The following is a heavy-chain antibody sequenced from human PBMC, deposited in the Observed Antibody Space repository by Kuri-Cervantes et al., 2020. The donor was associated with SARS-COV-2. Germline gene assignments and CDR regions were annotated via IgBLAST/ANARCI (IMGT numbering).Heavy chain of an antibody. V-gene: IGHV4-39*01. J-gene: IGHJ6*02. Sequence: SETLSLTCTVSGGSISSSSYFWGCIRQPPGKGLEWIGSIYYSGSTYYNPSLKSRVTISVDTSKNQFSLKLSSVTAADTAVYYCARRVPPWYDFWSGYYGMDVWGQGTTVTVSS. CDR3: ARRVPPWYDFWSGYYGMDV. D-gene: IGHD3-3*01. CDR1: GGSISSSSYF. CDR2: IYYSGST.